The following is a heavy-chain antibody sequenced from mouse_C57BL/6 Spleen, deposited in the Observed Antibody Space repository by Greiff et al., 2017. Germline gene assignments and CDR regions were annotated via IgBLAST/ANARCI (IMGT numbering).Heavy chain of an antibody. CDR3: ARDAYGNSFAY. V-gene: IGHV5-4*01. Sequence: EVMLVESGGGLVKPGGSLKLSCAASGFTFSSYAMSWVRQTPEKRLEWVATISDGGSYTYYPDNVKGRFTISRDNAKNNLYLQMSHLKSEDTAMYYCARDAYGNSFAYWGQGTLVTVSA. D-gene: IGHD2-1*01. CDR2: ISDGGSYT. J-gene: IGHJ3*01. CDR1: GFTFSSYA.